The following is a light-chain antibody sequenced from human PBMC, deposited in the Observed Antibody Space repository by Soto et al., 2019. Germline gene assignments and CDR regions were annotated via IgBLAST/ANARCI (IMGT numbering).Light chain of an antibody. CDR2: EVN. Sequence: QSAPTQPAPVSGAPGPSTTLPFGGNRREFGAYNLVSWYQQHPGKAPKLIICEVNTRPSGISNRFSGSKSGDTASLTISGPQAEDEADYFCCSYAGTVAYVFGTGTKVTVL. J-gene: IGLJ1*01. CDR3: CSYAGTVAYV. V-gene: IGLV2-23*02. CDR1: RREFGAYNL.